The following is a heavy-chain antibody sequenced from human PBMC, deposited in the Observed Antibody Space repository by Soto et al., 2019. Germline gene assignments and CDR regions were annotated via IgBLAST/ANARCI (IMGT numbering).Heavy chain of an antibody. CDR2: SNAGNGNT. CDR1: GYTFTSYA. V-gene: IGHV1-3*02. J-gene: IGHJ4*02. Sequence: ASVKVSCKASGYTFTSYAMHWVRQAPGQRLEWMGWSNAGNGNTKYSQEFQGRVTITRDTSASTAYMELSSLRSEDMAVYYCARDNLNRYCTNGVCYKSPIFDYWGQGTLVTVS. D-gene: IGHD2-8*01. CDR3: ARDNLNRYCTNGVCYKSPIFDY.